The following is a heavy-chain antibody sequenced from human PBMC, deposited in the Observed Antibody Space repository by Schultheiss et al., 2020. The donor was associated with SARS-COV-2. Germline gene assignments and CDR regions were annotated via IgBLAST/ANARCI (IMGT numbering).Heavy chain of an antibody. Sequence: GESLKISCAASGFTFSSYWMHWVRQAPGKGLVWVSRINSDGSSTSYADSVKGRFTISRDNAKNSLYLQMNSLRAEDTAVYYCARAYDYGGEGYAFDIWGQGTMVTVSS. J-gene: IGHJ3*02. CDR2: INSDGSST. CDR1: GFTFSSYW. D-gene: IGHD4-23*01. CDR3: ARAYDYGGEGYAFDI. V-gene: IGHV3-74*01.